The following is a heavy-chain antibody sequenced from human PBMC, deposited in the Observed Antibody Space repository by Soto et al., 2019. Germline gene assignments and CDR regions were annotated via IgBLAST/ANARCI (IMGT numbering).Heavy chain of an antibody. CDR3: ARGYSYGPLYYFDY. V-gene: IGHV4-38-2*01. CDR1: GYSISSGYY. D-gene: IGHD5-18*01. Sequence: SETLSLTCAVSGYSISSGYYWGWRRPPGGKGLEWIGSIYHSGSTYYNPSLKSRVTISVDTSKNQFSLKLSSVTAADTAVYYCARGYSYGPLYYFDYWGQGTLVTVSS. CDR2: IYHSGST. J-gene: IGHJ4*02.